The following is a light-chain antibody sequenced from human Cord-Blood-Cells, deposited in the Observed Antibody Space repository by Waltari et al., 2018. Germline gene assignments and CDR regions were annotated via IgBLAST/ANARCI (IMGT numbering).Light chain of an antibody. CDR3: CSYAGSSTV. CDR1: SSDVGSYNL. Sequence: QSALTQPAPVSGSPGQSITISCTGPSSDVGSYNLVSGYQQHPGKAPKLMIYEGSKRPSGVSNRFSGSKSGNTASLTISGLQAEDEADYYCCSYAGSSTVFGGGTKLTVL. J-gene: IGLJ2*01. CDR2: EGS. V-gene: IGLV2-23*01.